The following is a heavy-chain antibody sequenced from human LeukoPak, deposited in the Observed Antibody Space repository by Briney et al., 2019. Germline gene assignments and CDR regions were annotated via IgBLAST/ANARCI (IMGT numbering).Heavy chain of an antibody. CDR2: ILYDGSNE. V-gene: IGHV3-30*18. CDR1: GFTFSSHG. D-gene: IGHD3-22*01. J-gene: IGHJ4*02. CDR3: AKDGTGGYYYLDY. Sequence: PGPSLRLSCAASGFTFSSHGMQWVRQAPGMGLEWVALILYDGSNEYYADSVQGRFTISRDSSRNTLYLQMNSLRAEDTAVYYCAKDGTGGYYYLDYWGQGTLVTVSS.